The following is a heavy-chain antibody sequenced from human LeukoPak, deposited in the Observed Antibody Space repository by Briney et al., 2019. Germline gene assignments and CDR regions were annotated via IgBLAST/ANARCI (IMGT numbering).Heavy chain of an antibody. Sequence: SETLSLTCTVSGDSISSSSYYWAWIRQPPGKWLEWIGMVSKSGSTYHNPPLESRVTISVDTSRNRFSLKLTSVTAADTAVFYCANLLSGYFHYWGQGTLVTVSS. CDR1: GDSISSSSYY. CDR2: VSKSGST. CDR3: ANLLSGYFHY. V-gene: IGHV4-39*01. J-gene: IGHJ1*01.